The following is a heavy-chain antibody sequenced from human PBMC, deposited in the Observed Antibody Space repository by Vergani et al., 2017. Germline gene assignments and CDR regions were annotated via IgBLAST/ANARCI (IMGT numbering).Heavy chain of an antibody. J-gene: IGHJ5*02. Sequence: QVQLVQSGAEVKKPGASVKVSCKASGYTFTSYDINWVRQATGQGLEWMGRIIPILGTANYAQKFQGRVTITADESTSTAYMELSSLRSEDTAVYYCARKIFGVVSNWFDPWGQGTLVTVSS. V-gene: IGHV1-69*11. CDR1: GYTFTSYD. CDR2: IIPILGTA. CDR3: ARKIFGVVSNWFDP. D-gene: IGHD3-3*01.